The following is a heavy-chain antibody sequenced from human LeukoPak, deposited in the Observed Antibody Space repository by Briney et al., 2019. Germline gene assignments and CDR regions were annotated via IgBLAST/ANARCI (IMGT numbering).Heavy chain of an antibody. CDR3: AKKGYYDGSGYYMYYFDH. V-gene: IGHV3-74*01. D-gene: IGHD3-22*01. J-gene: IGHJ4*02. CDR2: INTDGSST. CDR1: GFTFSSYW. Sequence: GGSLRLSCAASGFTFSSYWMHWVRQVPGKGLVWVSRINTDGSSTNYADSVKGRFTISRDNAKNTLYLQMNSLRAEDTAVYYCAKKGYYDGSGYYMYYFDHWGQGTLVTVSS.